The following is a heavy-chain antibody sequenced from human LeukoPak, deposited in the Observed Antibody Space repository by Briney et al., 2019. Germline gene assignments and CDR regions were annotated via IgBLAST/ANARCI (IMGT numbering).Heavy chain of an antibody. CDR2: ISSSSSTI. CDR3: ARALTFDAFDI. J-gene: IGHJ3*02. V-gene: IGHV3-48*01. Sequence: PGGSLRLSCAASGFTFSRYSMNWVRQAPGKGREGVSYISSSSSTIYYADSVKGRFTISRDNAKNSLYLQMNSLRAEDTAVYYCARALTFDAFDIWGQGTMVTVSS. CDR1: GFTFSRYS. D-gene: IGHD2/OR15-2a*01.